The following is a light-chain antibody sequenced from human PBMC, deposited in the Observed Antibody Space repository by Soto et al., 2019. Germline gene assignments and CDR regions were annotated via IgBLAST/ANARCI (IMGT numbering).Light chain of an antibody. J-gene: IGKJ1*01. CDR3: QQSYSSPPT. V-gene: IGKV1-39*01. Sequence: DIQMTQSPSSLSASVGDRVTITCRASQSISTFLNWYQHKPGKAPKLLMYAASGLQSGVPSRFSGSRSGPDFTLTISSLQPEDFATYYCQQSYSSPPTFGQGTKVDIK. CDR2: AAS. CDR1: QSISTF.